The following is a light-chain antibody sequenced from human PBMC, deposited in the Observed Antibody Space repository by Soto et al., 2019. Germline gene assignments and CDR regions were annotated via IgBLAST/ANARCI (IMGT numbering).Light chain of an antibody. CDR2: DVS. CDR1: SSDVGGYNY. CDR3: CSYAGSYTLV. J-gene: IGLJ1*01. Sequence: QSVLTQPRSVSGSPGQSFTISCTGTSSDVGGYNYVSWYQQHPGKAPKLMIYDVSKRPSGVPDRFSGSKSGNTASLTISGLQAEDEADYYCCSYAGSYTLVFGTGTKVPVL. V-gene: IGLV2-11*01.